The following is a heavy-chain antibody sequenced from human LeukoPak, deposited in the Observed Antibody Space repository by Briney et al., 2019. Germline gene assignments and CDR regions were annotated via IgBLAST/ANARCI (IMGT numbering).Heavy chain of an antibody. D-gene: IGHD2-15*01. J-gene: IGHJ5*02. CDR3: ASGGHYCSGGSCHTNWFDP. V-gene: IGHV1-69*05. CDR2: IIPIFGTA. CDR1: GGTFSSYS. Sequence: ASVKVSCQASGGTFSSYSISWVRQAPGQRLEWMGGIIPIFGTANYAQKFQGRVTITTDESTSTAYMELSSLRSEDTAVYYCASGGHYCSGGSCHTNWFDPWGQGTLVTVSS.